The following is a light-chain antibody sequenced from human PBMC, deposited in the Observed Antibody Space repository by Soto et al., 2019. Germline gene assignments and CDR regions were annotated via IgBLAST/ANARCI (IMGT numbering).Light chain of an antibody. CDR3: PQRSNWPPRWT. J-gene: IGKJ1*01. CDR2: DAS. CDR1: QSVSSY. Sequence: EIVLTQSPATLSLSPGERATLSCRASQSVSSYLAWYQQKPGQAPRLLIYDASNRATGIPARFSGSGSGTDFTLTISSLEPEDFAVYYCPQRSNWPPRWTFGQGTKVEIK. V-gene: IGKV3-11*01.